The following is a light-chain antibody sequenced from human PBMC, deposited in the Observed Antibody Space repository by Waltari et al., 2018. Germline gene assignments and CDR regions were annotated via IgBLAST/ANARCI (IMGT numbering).Light chain of an antibody. Sequence: SNELRQPHSVSVSPGQTASITCPGASWGKKYVCWYQQRPGQSPVLLIYQDNKRPSGIPERVSGSNSGTTATLTISGTQAVDEADYYCHSWDINTGVFGGGTKLTIL. V-gene: IGLV3-1*01. J-gene: IGLJ2*01. CDR1: SWGKKY. CDR3: HSWDINTGV. CDR2: QDN.